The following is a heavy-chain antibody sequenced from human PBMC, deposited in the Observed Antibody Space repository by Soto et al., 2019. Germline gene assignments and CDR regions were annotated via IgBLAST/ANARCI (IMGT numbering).Heavy chain of an antibody. D-gene: IGHD3-22*01. CDR3: ARRSTYYYDSSGYYINYFDY. Sequence: QVQLQESGPGLVKPSGTLSLTCAVSGGSISSSNWWSWVRQPPGKGLEWIAEIYHSGSTNYNPSLKSRVTISVDKSKNQFSLKLSSVTAADTAVYYCARRSTYYYDSSGYYINYFDYWGQGTLVTVSS. CDR1: GGSISSSNW. J-gene: IGHJ4*02. V-gene: IGHV4-4*02. CDR2: IYHSGST.